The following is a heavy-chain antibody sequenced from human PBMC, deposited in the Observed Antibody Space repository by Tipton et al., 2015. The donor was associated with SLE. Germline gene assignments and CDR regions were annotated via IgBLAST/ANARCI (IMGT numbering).Heavy chain of an antibody. CDR3: AGTSSSGWYVIDY. D-gene: IGHD6-19*01. Sequence: TLSLTCTVSGGSISSYYWSWIRQPAGKGLEWIGRIYTSGSTNYNPSLKSRVTMSVDTSKNQFSLKLSSVTASDMAEYYCAGTSSSGWYVIDYWGQGTLVTVSS. CDR2: IYTSGST. V-gene: IGHV4-4*07. CDR1: GGSISSYY. J-gene: IGHJ4*02.